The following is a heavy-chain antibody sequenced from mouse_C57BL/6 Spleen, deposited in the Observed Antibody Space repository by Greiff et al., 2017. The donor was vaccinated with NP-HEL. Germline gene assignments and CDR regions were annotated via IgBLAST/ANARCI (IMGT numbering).Heavy chain of an antibody. CDR1: GYTFTSYW. D-gene: IGHD2-1*01. V-gene: IGHV1-69*01. CDR2: IDPSDSST. Sequence: VQLQQPGAELVMPGASVKLSCKASGYTFTSYWMHWVKQRPGQGLELIGEIDPSDSSTNYNQKFKGKSTLTVSKSSSTADMQLSSLTSDDSAVYYCARRYYGNSYYAMDYWGQGTSVTVSS. CDR3: ARRYYGNSYYAMDY. J-gene: IGHJ4*01.